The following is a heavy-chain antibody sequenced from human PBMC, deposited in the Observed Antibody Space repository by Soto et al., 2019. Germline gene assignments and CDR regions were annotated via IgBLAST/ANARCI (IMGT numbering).Heavy chain of an antibody. CDR2: INPSSGDT. V-gene: IGHV1-46*01. D-gene: IGHD5-18*01. J-gene: IGHJ5*02. Sequence: QEQLVQSGAEVKMPGASVKVSCRASGYTFTSYYIHCVRHAPGQGLEWMGRINPSSGDTTYAQKFRGRVTMTSDTSTSTVNMELTSLRSEDTAVYFCARGPQLYLTGDWFDPWGKGTLVTVSS. CDR1: GYTFTSYY. CDR3: ARGPQLYLTGDWFDP.